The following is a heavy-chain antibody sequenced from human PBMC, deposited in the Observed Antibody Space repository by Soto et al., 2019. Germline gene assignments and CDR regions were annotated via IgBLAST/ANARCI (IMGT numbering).Heavy chain of an antibody. V-gene: IGHV4-39*01. CDR3: PRLGNYGDYGY. CDR1: VGSTSSSSYY. CDR2: IYYSGST. Sequence: SETLSLTCTFSVGSTSSSSYYCGWIRQPPGKGLEWIGSIYYSGSTYYNPSLKSRVTISVDTSKNQFSLKLSSVTAADTAVYYCPRLGNYGDYGYWGQATLVSVS. J-gene: IGHJ4*02. D-gene: IGHD4-17*01.